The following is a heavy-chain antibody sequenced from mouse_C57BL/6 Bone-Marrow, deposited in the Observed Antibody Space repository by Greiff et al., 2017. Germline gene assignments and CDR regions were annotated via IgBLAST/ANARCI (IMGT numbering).Heavy chain of an antibody. V-gene: IGHV1-64*01. CDR1: GYTFTSYW. CDR2: IHPNSGST. D-gene: IGHD2-3*01. CDR3: ASDYDGYYGDD. Sequence: VKLQQPGAELVKPGASVKLSCKASGYTFTSYWMHWVKQRPGQGLVWIGMIHPNSGSTNYNEKFKSKATLTADKSSSTAYMQLSSLTSEDAAVYYCASDYDGYYGDDWGKGTTLTVSS. J-gene: IGHJ2*01.